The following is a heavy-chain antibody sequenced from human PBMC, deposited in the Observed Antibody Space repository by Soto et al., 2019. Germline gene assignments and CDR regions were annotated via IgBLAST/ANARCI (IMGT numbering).Heavy chain of an antibody. CDR1: GGSISSYY. D-gene: IGHD4-17*01. J-gene: IGHJ6*03. CDR3: AGYGDDEFEDYYYMDV. CDR2: IYYSGST. V-gene: IGHV4-59*08. Sequence: SETLSLTCTVSGGSISSYYWSWIRQPPGKGLEWIGYIYYSGSTNYNPSLKSRVTISVDTSKNQFSLKLSSVTAADTAVYYCAGYGDDEFEDYYYMDVWGKGTTVTVSS.